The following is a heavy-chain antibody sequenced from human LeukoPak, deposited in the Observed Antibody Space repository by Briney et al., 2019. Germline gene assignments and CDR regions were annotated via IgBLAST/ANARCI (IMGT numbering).Heavy chain of an antibody. CDR1: GFTFSRYS. CDR3: ARDDVGYFDY. Sequence: GGSLRLSCAASGFTFSRYSMNWVRQAPGKGLEWASYISSSSSVYYADSVKGRFTISRDNAKNSLYLQMNSLRAEDTAVYYCARDDVGYFDYWGQGTLVTVSS. J-gene: IGHJ4*02. CDR2: ISSSSSV. V-gene: IGHV3-48*01. D-gene: IGHD1-26*01.